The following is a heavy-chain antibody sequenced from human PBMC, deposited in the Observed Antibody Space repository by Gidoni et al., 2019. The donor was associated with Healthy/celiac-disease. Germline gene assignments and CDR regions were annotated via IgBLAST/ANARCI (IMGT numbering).Heavy chain of an antibody. D-gene: IGHD2-21*02. J-gene: IGHJ4*02. CDR1: GFTFSSYG. CDR2: IWYDGSNK. V-gene: IGHV3-33*01. CDR3: ARDRAAGILWGGQAIDY. Sequence: QVQLVESGGGVVQPGRSLRLSCAASGFTFSSYGMHWVRQATGQGLAWVAVIWYDGSNKDYADSGKGRFTISRDNSKNTLYRQMNSLRAEDTAVYYCARDRAAGILWGGQAIDYWGQGTLVTVSS.